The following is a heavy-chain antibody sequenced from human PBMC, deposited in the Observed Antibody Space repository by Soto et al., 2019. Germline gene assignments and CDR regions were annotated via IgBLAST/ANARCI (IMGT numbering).Heavy chain of an antibody. CDR3: ARGRGTVTNYFDY. CDR1: GGSFSGYY. CDR2: INHSGST. J-gene: IGHJ4*02. V-gene: IGHV4-34*01. Sequence: PSETLSLTCAVYGGSFSGYYWGWIRQPPGKGLEWIGEINHSGSTNYNPSLKSRVTISVDTSKNQFSLKLSSVTAADTAVYYCARGRGTVTNYFDYWGQGTLVTVSS. D-gene: IGHD4-4*01.